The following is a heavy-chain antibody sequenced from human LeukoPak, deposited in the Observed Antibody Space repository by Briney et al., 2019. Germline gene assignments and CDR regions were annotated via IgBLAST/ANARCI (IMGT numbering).Heavy chain of an antibody. CDR3: ARPRPGPSSSSHAFDI. CDR2: IYPGDSDT. V-gene: IGHV5-51*01. D-gene: IGHD6-6*01. J-gene: IGHJ3*02. CDR1: GYSFTSYW. Sequence: GESLKISCKGSGYSFTSYWIGWVRQMPGKGLEWMGIIYPGDSDTRYSPSFQGQVTISADKSISTAYLQWSSLKASDTAMYYCARPRPGPSSSSHAFDIWGQGTMVTVSS.